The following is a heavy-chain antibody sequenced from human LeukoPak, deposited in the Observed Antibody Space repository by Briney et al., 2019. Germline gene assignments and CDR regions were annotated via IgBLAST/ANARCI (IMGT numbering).Heavy chain of an antibody. CDR3: ARERKAVPGLYYFDS. Sequence: ASVKVSCKASGYTFTSYYMHWVRQPPGQGLEWMAIINPSDASTAYAQKFQDRITVTRDTSTSTVYMELSSLRSEDTAVYYCARERKAVPGLYYFDSWGQGTLVTVSS. D-gene: IGHD6-19*01. CDR2: INPSDAST. CDR1: GYTFTSYY. V-gene: IGHV1-46*01. J-gene: IGHJ4*02.